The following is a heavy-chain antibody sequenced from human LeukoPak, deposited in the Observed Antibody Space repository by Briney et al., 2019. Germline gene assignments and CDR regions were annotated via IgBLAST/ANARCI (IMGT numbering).Heavy chain of an antibody. V-gene: IGHV4-30-4*08. CDR3: ARDPVPVSPHAFDI. D-gene: IGHD2-2*01. Sequence: SETLSLTCTVSGGSISSGDYYWSWIRQPPGKGLEWIGYIYYSGSTYYNPSLKSRVTISVDTSENQFSLKLSSVTAADTAVYYCARDPVPVSPHAFDIWGQGTMVTVSS. CDR2: IYYSGST. CDR1: GGSISSGDYY. J-gene: IGHJ3*02.